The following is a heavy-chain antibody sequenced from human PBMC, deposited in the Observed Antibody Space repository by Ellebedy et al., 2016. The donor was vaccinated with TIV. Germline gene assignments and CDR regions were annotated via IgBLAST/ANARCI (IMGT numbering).Heavy chain of an antibody. Sequence: GGSLRLXXATSGFTFSTSLLHWVRQAPGKGLEWVAFMSYDGRTKYYVDSVRGRFTISRDNSKSTLYLQMNSLRAEDTALYYCARDQRGGYSAYWGQGTLVTVSS. CDR1: GFTFSTSL. J-gene: IGHJ4*02. V-gene: IGHV3-30*04. CDR3: ARDQRGGYSAY. D-gene: IGHD3-22*01. CDR2: MSYDGRTK.